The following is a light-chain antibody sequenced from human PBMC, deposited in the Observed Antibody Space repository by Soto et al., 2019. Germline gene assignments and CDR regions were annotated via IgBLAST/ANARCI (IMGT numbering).Light chain of an antibody. CDR3: ASWDDSLNGLV. CDR1: RSNIGSNT. Sequence: QSVLTQPPSASGTPGQRVTISCSGGRSNIGSNTVNWYQQVPGTAPKFLMYSNNQRPSGVPDRCSGSKSGTSASLAISGLQAEDEADYYCASWDDSLNGLVFGGGTKLTVL. CDR2: SNN. V-gene: IGLV1-44*01. J-gene: IGLJ2*01.